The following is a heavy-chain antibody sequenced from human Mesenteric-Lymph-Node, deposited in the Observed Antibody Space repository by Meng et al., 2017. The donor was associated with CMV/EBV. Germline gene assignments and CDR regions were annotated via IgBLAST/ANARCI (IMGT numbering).Heavy chain of an antibody. CDR3: ARAGLYDYVWGSYRYPFDY. V-gene: IGHV3-21*01. D-gene: IGHD3-16*02. Sequence: TFSSYSMNWVRQAPGKGLEWVSSISSSSSYIYYADSVKGRFTISRDNAKNSLYLQMNSLRAEDTAVYYCARAGLYDYVWGSYRYPFDYWGQGTLVTVSS. CDR2: ISSSSSYI. CDR1: TFSSYS. J-gene: IGHJ4*02.